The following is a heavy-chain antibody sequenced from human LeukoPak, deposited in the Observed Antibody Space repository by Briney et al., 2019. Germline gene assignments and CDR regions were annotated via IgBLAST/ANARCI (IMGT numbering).Heavy chain of an antibody. V-gene: IGHV3-21*01. CDR3: ASYYYDSSGYYSDY. CDR2: ISSSSSYI. D-gene: IGHD3-22*01. J-gene: IGHJ4*02. CDR1: GFTFSSYS. Sequence: GGSLRLSCAASGFTFSSYSMNWVRQAPGKGLEWVSSISSSSSYIYYADSVKGRFTISRDNAKNSLYLQMNSLRSEDTAVYYCASYYYDSSGYYSDYWGQGTLVTVSS.